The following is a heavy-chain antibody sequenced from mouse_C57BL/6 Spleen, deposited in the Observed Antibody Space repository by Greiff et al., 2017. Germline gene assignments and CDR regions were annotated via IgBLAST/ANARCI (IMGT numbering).Heavy chain of an antibody. CDR1: GYTFTDYE. CDR3: TRGRSTMVTETPCAY. V-gene: IGHV1-15*01. Sequence: VQLQQSGAELVRPGASVTLSCKASGYTFTDYEMHWVKQTPVHGLEWIGAIDPETGGTAYNQKFKGKAILTADKSSSTAYMELRSLTSEDSAVYYCTRGRSTMVTETPCAYWGQGTLVTVSA. J-gene: IGHJ3*01. CDR2: IDPETGGT. D-gene: IGHD2-2*01.